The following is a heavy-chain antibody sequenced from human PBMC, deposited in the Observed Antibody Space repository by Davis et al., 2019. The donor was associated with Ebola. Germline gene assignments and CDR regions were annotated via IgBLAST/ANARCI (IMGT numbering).Heavy chain of an antibody. J-gene: IGHJ4*02. Sequence: SETLSLTCTVSGGSISSNTYYWGWIRQPPGKGLEWIGSIYHSGSTYYNPSLKSRVTISVDTSKNQFSLKLSSVTAADTAVYYCAREGGIAVFDYWGQGTLVTVSS. CDR2: IYHSGST. V-gene: IGHV4-39*07. CDR1: GGSISSNTYY. D-gene: IGHD6-19*01. CDR3: AREGGIAVFDY.